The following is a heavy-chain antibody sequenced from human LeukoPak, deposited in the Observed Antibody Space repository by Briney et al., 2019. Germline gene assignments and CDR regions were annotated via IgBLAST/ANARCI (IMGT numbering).Heavy chain of an antibody. CDR1: GGSFSSYY. D-gene: IGHD4-23*01. V-gene: IGHV4-59*08. Sequence: PSETLSLTCTVSGGSFSSYYWSWIRQPPGKGLEWIGDIYHSGSTNYNPSLKSRVTISVDTSQNQFSLQLSSVTAADTAVYYCASLTGYGGKSGAFDIWGQGTLVTVS. CDR3: ASLTGYGGKSGAFDI. CDR2: IYHSGST. J-gene: IGHJ3*02.